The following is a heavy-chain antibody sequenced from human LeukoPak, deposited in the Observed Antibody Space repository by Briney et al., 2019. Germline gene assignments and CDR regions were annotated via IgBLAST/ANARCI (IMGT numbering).Heavy chain of an antibody. CDR3: ARLGSVAMPFDY. CDR2: SYYSGST. CDR1: GGSMNNYY. V-gene: IGHV4-59*08. D-gene: IGHD2-2*01. Sequence: SETLSLTCTVSGGSMNNYYWNWIRQPPGKGLEWIGYSYYSGSTNYNPSLKCRVNISVDTSKNQFSLNLSSVTAADTAVYYCARLGSVAMPFDYWGQGTLVTVSS. J-gene: IGHJ4*02.